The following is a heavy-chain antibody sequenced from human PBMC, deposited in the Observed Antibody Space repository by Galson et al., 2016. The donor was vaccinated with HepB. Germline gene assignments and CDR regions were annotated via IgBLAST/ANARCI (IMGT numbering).Heavy chain of an antibody. D-gene: IGHD2-2*01. Sequence: SLRLSCAASGFTFSSYAMNWVRQAPGKGLEWVAVVSRDATTTYYAHSMKGRSTISRDNSMNTVYLQMNNLRDDDTGVYYCAREVTSHFELDYWGQGALVTVSS. J-gene: IGHJ4*02. CDR3: AREVTSHFELDY. CDR2: VSRDATTT. CDR1: GFTFSSYA. V-gene: IGHV3-30-3*01.